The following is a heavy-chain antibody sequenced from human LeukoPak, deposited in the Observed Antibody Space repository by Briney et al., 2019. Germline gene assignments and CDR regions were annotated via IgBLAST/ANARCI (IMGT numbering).Heavy chain of an antibody. CDR3: ARDPCSGSYGAYYYYYMDV. D-gene: IGHD1-26*01. Sequence: GGSLRLSCTASGFTFGDYAMTWVRQAPGKGLVWVSRINNDGSSTSYADSVQGRLTISRDNAKNSLYLQMNSLRAEDAALYFCARDPCSGSYGAYYYYYMDVWGKGTTVTISS. CDR2: INNDGSST. J-gene: IGHJ6*03. V-gene: IGHV3-74*01. CDR1: GFTFGDYA.